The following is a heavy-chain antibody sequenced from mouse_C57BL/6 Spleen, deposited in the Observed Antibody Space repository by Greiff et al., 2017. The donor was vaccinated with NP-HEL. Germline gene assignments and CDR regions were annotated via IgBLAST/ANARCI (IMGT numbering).Heavy chain of an antibody. CDR2: IDPSDSYT. D-gene: IGHD2-4*01. J-gene: IGHJ3*01. CDR1: GYTFTSYW. CDR3: ARRDYDGGAWFAY. Sequence: VQLQQPGAELVMPGASVKLSCKASGYTFTSYWMHWVKQRPGQGLEWIGEIDPSDSYTNYNQKFKGKSTLTVDKSSSTAYMQLSSLTSEDSAVYYCARRDYDGGAWFAYWGQGTLVTVSA. V-gene: IGHV1-69*01.